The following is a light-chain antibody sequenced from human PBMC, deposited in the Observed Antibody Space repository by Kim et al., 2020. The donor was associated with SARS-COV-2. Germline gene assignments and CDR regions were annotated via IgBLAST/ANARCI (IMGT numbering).Light chain of an antibody. CDR1: QSISTS. V-gene: IGKV1-5*03. J-gene: IGKJ1*01. CDR3: QEYNRYSGT. CDR2: KTS. Sequence: DIQMTQSPSTLSASVGDRVTITCRASQSISTSLAWYQQKAGKAPRLLIYKTSSLESGVPSRFSGSGSGTEFTLTISSLQPDDFATYYCQEYNRYSGTFGQGTKVDIK.